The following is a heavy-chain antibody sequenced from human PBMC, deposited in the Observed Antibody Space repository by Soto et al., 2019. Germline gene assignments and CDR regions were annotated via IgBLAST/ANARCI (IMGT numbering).Heavy chain of an antibody. CDR2: IYYSGST. CDR3: AFGSLSGYSPYYYYYGMDV. CDR1: GGSISSYY. Sequence: QVQLQESGPGLVKPSETLSLTCTVSGGSISSYYWSWIRQPPGKGLEWIGYIYYSGSTNYNPSLKRRVTISVDTSRNQFSLKLSSVTAADTAVYYCAFGSLSGYSPYYYYYGMDVWGQGTTVTVSS. J-gene: IGHJ6*02. D-gene: IGHD3-3*01. V-gene: IGHV4-59*01.